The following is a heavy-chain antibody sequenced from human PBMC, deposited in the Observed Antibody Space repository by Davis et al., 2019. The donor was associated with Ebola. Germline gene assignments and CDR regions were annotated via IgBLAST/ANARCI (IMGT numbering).Heavy chain of an antibody. CDR3: VRDFWSDDPGY. Sequence: ASVKFPCKASGYTFTSYGITWVRQAPGQGLEWMGWSYPSNGNTHYAQKLQGRVTMTTDTSTSTAYMELRSLRSDDTAMYYCVRDFWSDDPGYWGQGTLVTVSS. CDR1: GYTFTSYG. V-gene: IGHV1-18*01. J-gene: IGHJ4*02. CDR2: SYPSNGNT. D-gene: IGHD3-3*01.